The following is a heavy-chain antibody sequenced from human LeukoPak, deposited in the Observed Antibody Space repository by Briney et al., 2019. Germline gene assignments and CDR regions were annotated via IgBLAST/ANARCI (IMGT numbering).Heavy chain of an antibody. CDR3: ARGTRGGFDP. J-gene: IGHJ5*02. Sequence: SETLSLTRTVSGGSISSGSHYCSCIRQPAGKGLEWIGRIYTSGSTNYNPPLKSRVTISVDTSKNQFSLKLTSVTATETAVYYCARGTRGGFDPWGQGTLVTVSS. CDR2: IYTSGST. D-gene: IGHD3-10*01. CDR1: GGSISSGSHY. V-gene: IGHV4-61*02.